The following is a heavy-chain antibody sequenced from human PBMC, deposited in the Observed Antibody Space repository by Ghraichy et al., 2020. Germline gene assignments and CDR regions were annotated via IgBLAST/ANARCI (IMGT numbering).Heavy chain of an antibody. CDR2: IWFDGSKQ. V-gene: IGHV3-33*07. Sequence: GGSLRLSWAGTGHAFTPFSISWVRQAPGKGLKWVAVIWFDGSKQYHPDTVQGRFTISRDNSSDTVYQQMNSLRAEDTVVYYCARDYQYNGGGLEVWGYGTWVT. CDR3: ARDYQYNGGGLEV. J-gene: IGHJ6*02. CDR1: GHAFTPFS. D-gene: IGHD3-16*01.